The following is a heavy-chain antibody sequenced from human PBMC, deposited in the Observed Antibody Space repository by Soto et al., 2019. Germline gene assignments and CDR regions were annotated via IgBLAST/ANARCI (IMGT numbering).Heavy chain of an antibody. CDR1: GYRFGDHR. J-gene: IGHJ4*02. Sequence: PGGSLRLSCAVSGYRFGDHRMHWVRQAPGKGLQWVSRMNRDGSETNYADSVKGRFTVSRDNARSTLHLQMNSRRAEDTAVYYCATAEVDYWGPGALVTVSS. CDR3: ATAEVDY. CDR2: MNRDGSET. V-gene: IGHV3-74*01.